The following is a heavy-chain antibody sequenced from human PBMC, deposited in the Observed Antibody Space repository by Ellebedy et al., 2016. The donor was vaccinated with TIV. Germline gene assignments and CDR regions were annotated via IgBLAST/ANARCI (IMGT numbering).Heavy chain of an antibody. D-gene: IGHD3-10*01. J-gene: IGHJ5*02. Sequence: ASVKVSXKASRYTFTGYYMHWVRQAPGQGLEWMGWINPNSGGTNYAQKFQGRVTMTRDTSISTAYMELSRLRSDDTAVYYCARDYYGSGSYYRTNWFDPWGQGTLVTVSS. CDR2: INPNSGGT. CDR3: ARDYYGSGSYYRTNWFDP. CDR1: RYTFTGYY. V-gene: IGHV1-2*02.